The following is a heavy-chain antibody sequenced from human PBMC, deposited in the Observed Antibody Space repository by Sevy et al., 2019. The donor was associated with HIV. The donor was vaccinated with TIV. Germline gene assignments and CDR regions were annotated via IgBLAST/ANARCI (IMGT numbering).Heavy chain of an antibody. Sequence: ASVKVSCKASGYTFIDYYLIWVRQAPGQGLEWMGRFNPNSGDTNYAQMFQGRVTMTRDASINSAYMELSRRTSDDTAVYYCAREWGFAMANAFDIWGQGTMVTVSS. CDR2: FNPNSGDT. J-gene: IGHJ3*02. D-gene: IGHD2-2*01. CDR1: GYTFIDYY. CDR3: AREWGFAMANAFDI. V-gene: IGHV1-2*06.